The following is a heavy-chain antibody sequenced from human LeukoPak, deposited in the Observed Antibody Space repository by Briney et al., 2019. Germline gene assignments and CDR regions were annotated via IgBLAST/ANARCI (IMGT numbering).Heavy chain of an antibody. CDR1: GFTFSDYY. D-gene: IGHD6-6*01. CDR2: ISSSGSTI. Sequence: GGSLRLSCAASGFTFSDYYMSWIRQAPGKGLEWVSYISSSGSTIYYADSVKGRFTISRDNAKNSLYLQMNSLRAEDTALYYCAKTAARIYYFDYWGQGTLVTVSS. J-gene: IGHJ4*02. V-gene: IGHV3-11*01. CDR3: AKTAARIYYFDY.